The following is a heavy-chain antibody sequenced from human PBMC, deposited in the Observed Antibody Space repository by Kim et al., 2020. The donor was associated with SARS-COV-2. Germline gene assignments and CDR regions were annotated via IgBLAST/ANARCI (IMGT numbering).Heavy chain of an antibody. CDR3: AKDSRFYGGNSPPY. D-gene: IGHD4-17*01. CDR1: GFTFSSYG. J-gene: IGHJ4*02. CDR2: ISYDGSNK. Sequence: GGSLRLSCAASGFTFSSYGMHWVRQAPGKGLEWVAVISYDGSNKYYADSVKGRFTISRDNSKNTLYLQMNSLRAEDTAVYYCAKDSRFYGGNSPPYWGQGTLVTVSS. V-gene: IGHV3-30*18.